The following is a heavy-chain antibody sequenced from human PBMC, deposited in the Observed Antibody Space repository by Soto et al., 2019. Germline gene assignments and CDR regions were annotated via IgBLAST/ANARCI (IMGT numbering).Heavy chain of an antibody. CDR3: ARESGRWLQNGDLAFDI. CDR2: IHYSGST. V-gene: IGHV4-39*07. CDR1: GGSISSSSYY. D-gene: IGHD3-10*01. J-gene: IGHJ3*02. Sequence: PSETLSLTCTVSGGSISSSSYYWGWIRQPPGKGLEWIGSIHYSGSTYYNPSLKSRVTIPVDTSKNQFSLKLSSVTAADTAFYYCARESGRWLQNGDLAFDIWGQGTMVTVSS.